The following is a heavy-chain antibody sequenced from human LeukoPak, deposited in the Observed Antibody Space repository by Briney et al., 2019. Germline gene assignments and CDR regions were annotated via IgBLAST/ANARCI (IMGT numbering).Heavy chain of an antibody. CDR1: GYTFTGYY. V-gene: IGHV1-2*02. CDR2: INPNNGGT. D-gene: IGHD4-17*01. CDR3: AGFGTTVTSGFDY. J-gene: IGHJ4*02. Sequence: ASVKVSCKASGYTFTGYYLHWVRQAPGQGLEWMGWINPNNGGTTYAQKFQGRVTMTRDTSISTAYMELNRLRSDDTAVYYCAGFGTTVTSGFDYWGQGTLVTVSS.